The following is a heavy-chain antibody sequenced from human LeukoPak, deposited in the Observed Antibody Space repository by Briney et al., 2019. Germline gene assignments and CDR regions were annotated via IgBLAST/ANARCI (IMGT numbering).Heavy chain of an antibody. CDR2: ISGSGGST. D-gene: IGHD5-18*01. Sequence: GGSLRLSCAASGLTFSSYAMSWVRQAPGKGLEWVSAISGSGGSTYYADSVKGRFTISRDNSKNRLYLQMNSLRAEDTAVYSCAKDVVDTAMGHFDYWGQGTLVPVSS. CDR3: AKDVVDTAMGHFDY. CDR1: GLTFSSYA. V-gene: IGHV3-23*01. J-gene: IGHJ4*02.